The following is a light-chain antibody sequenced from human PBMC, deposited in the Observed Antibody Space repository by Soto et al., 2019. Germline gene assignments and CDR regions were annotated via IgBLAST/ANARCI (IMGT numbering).Light chain of an antibody. V-gene: IGLV4-69*01. CDR3: QTWGTGIRV. CDR2: LNSDGSH. J-gene: IGLJ2*01. Sequence: QLVLTQSPSASASLGASVKLTCTLSSGHSSYAIAWHQQQPEKGPRYLMKLNSDGSHSKGDGSPYRFSGSSSGAERYLTISSLQSDDEADYYCQTWGTGIRVVVGGTKLTVL. CDR1: SGHSSYA.